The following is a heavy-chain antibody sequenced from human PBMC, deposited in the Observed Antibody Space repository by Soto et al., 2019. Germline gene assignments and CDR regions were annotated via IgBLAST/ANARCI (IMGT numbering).Heavy chain of an antibody. J-gene: IGHJ4*02. CDR3: ATTQRGQLDY. Sequence: ASVKVSCKASGYTFTSYYMHWVRQAPGQGLEWMGGFDPEDGETIYAQKFQGRVTMTEDTSTDTAYMELSSLRSEDTAVYYCATTQRGQLDYWGQGTLVTVSS. V-gene: IGHV1-24*01. D-gene: IGHD3-10*01. CDR2: FDPEDGET. CDR1: GYTFTSYY.